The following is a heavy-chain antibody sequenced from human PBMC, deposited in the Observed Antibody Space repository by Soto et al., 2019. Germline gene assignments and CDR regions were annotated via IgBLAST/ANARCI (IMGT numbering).Heavy chain of an antibody. CDR3: ARGPRTAAPRSRVVGY. V-gene: IGHV1-2*02. D-gene: IGHD6-6*01. CDR2: INPNSGGT. J-gene: IGHJ4*02. Sequence: ASVKVSCKASGYTFTGYYMHWVRQAPGQGLEWMGWINPNSGGTNYAQKFQGRVTMTRDTSISTAYMELSRLRSDDTAVYYCARGPRTAAPRSRVVGYWGQGTLVTVSS. CDR1: GYTFTGYY.